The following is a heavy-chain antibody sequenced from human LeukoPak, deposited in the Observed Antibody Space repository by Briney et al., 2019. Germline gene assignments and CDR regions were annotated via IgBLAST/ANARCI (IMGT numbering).Heavy chain of an antibody. D-gene: IGHD6-6*01. J-gene: IGHJ4*02. Sequence: XGSLRLSCAASGFTFNSYPMSWVGRAPWERLQGVSGISDSGGNTYYAESVRGGLTISRDSAKKRLYVQMNSLRAEDTAVYYCARHRSSWLIDYWGQGTLVTVSS. CDR1: GFTFNSYP. CDR3: ARHRSSWLIDY. CDR2: ISDSGGNT. V-gene: IGHV3-23*01.